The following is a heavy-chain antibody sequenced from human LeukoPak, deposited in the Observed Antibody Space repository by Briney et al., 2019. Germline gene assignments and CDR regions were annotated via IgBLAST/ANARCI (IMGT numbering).Heavy chain of an antibody. Sequence: PSETLSLTCAVYGGSFSGYYWSWIRQPPGKGLEWIGEINHSGSTNYNPSLKSRVTISVDTSKNQFSLKLSSVTAADTAVYYCARGLDYYDSSGPYWYFALWGRGTLVTVSS. V-gene: IGHV4-34*01. CDR1: GGSFSGYY. CDR2: INHSGST. D-gene: IGHD3-22*01. J-gene: IGHJ2*01. CDR3: ARGLDYYDSSGPYWYFAL.